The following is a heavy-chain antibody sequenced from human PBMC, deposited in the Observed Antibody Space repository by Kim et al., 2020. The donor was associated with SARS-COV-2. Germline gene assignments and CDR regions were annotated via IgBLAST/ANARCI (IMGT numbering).Heavy chain of an antibody. J-gene: IGHJ4*02. D-gene: IGHD2-21*02. CDR2: ISGSGSTI. CDR1: GFIFSSYQ. CDR3: ARTNGGDGGAGDFDC. Sequence: GGSLRLSCEASGFIFSSYQMNWVRQAPGKGLEWLSYISGSGSTISYADSVKGRFTISRDNAKKSLYLQMHSLRAEDTAVYYCARTNGGDGGAGDFDCWGQGTLVTVSS. V-gene: IGHV3-48*03.